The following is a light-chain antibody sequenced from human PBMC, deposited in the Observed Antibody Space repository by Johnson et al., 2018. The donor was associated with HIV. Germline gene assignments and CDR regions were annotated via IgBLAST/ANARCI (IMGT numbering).Light chain of an antibody. Sequence: QSVLTQPPSVSAAPGQKVTIPCSGSSSNIGNNYASWYQQVPGTAPKLLIYDNHKRPSGIPDRFSGSKSGSSATLGITGLQPGDEADNYCGTWDNRLIAGVCGTGTKVTVL. CDR2: DNH. CDR3: GTWDNRLIAGV. CDR1: SSNIGNNY. J-gene: IGLJ1*01. V-gene: IGLV1-51*01.